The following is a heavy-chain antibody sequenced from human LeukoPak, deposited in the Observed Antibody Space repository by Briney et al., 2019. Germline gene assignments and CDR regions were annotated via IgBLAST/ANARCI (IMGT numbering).Heavy chain of an antibody. J-gene: IGHJ4*02. CDR1: GYTFTGYY. CDR2: INPNSGGT. D-gene: IGHD6-6*01. Sequence: ASVKVSCKASGYTFTGYYMHWVRQAPGQGLEWVGWINPNSGGTNYAQKFQGRVTMTRDTSISTAYMELSRLRSDDTAVYYCARDRVGSSSPTDYWGQGTLVTVSS. V-gene: IGHV1-2*02. CDR3: ARDRVGSSSPTDY.